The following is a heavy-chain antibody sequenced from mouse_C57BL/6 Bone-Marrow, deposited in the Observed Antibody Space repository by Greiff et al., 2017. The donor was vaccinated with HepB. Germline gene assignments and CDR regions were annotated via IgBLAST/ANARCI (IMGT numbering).Heavy chain of an antibody. CDR3: ARWGTTVDGYFDV. Sequence: QVQLQQPGAELVRPGSSVKLSCKASGYTFTSYWMHWVKQRPIQGLEWIGNIDPSDSETHYNQKFKDKATLTVDKSSSTAYMQLSSLTSGDSAVYYCARWGTTVDGYFDVWGTGTTVTVSS. V-gene: IGHV1-52*01. D-gene: IGHD1-1*01. CDR1: GYTFTSYW. CDR2: IDPSDSET. J-gene: IGHJ1*03.